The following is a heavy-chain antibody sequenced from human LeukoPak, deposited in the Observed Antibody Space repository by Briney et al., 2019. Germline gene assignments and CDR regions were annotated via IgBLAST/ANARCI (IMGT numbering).Heavy chain of an antibody. J-gene: IGHJ6*02. CDR2: IYPGDSDT. D-gene: IGHD1-26*01. CDR3: GRSGTYYGMDV. CDR1: GYSFSSHW. V-gene: IGHV5-51*01. Sequence: GESLKISCKGSGYSFSSHWIGWVRQMPGKGLEWMGIIYPGDSDTRYSPSFQGQVTISVDKSISTAYLQWSSLKDSDTAMYYCGRSGTYYGMDVWGQGTTVTVSS.